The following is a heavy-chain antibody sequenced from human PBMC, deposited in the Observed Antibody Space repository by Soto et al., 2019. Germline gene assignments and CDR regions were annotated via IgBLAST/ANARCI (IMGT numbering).Heavy chain of an antibody. CDR3: ARHHGSPGSYFGLDV. V-gene: IGHV5-51*01. Sequence: GESLKISCKGSGYSFTSYWINWVRQMPGKGLEWMGIIYPGDSDTRYSPSFQGQVTISADRSIDTAYLQWRSLKASDTAVYYCARHHGSPGSYFGLDVWGQGTTVTVSS. CDR1: GYSFTSYW. D-gene: IGHD6-13*01. J-gene: IGHJ6*02. CDR2: IYPGDSDT.